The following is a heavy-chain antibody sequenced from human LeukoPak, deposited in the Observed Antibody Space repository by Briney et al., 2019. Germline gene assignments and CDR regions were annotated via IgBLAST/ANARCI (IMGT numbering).Heavy chain of an antibody. CDR2: ISRNSGSI. Sequence: GGSLRLSCAASGFTFDDYAMHWVRQAPGKGLEWVSGISRNSGSIGYADSVKGRFTISRDNAKNSLYLQMNSLRAEDTAVYYCAKEGLYDFWSGYYSWGQGTLVTVSS. V-gene: IGHV3-9*01. CDR3: AKEGLYDFWSGYYS. CDR1: GFTFDDYA. J-gene: IGHJ4*02. D-gene: IGHD3-3*01.